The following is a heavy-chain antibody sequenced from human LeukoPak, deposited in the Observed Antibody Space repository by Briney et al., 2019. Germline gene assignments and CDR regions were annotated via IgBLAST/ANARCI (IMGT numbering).Heavy chain of an antibody. CDR2: ISYDGTNK. J-gene: IGHJ4*02. CDR3: TRGTVPGLATTYGTYFDS. CDR1: GITFSRYA. V-gene: IGHV3-30*04. Sequence: SGGSLRLSCAASGITFSRYAMHWVRQAPGKGLEWVAIISYDGTNKYYLDSVKGRFTISRDNSKNTLYLQMDSLRAEDTAVYYCTRGTVPGLATTYGTYFDSWGQGTLVTVSS. D-gene: IGHD5-12*01.